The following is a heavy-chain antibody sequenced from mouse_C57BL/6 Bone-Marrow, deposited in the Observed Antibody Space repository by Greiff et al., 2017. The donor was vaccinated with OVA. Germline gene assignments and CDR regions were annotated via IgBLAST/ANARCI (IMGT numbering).Heavy chain of an antibody. J-gene: IGHJ4*01. CDR2: IRNKANGYTT. V-gene: IGHV7-3*01. Sequence: EVKLVESGGGLVQPGGSLSLSCAASGFTFTDYYMSWVRQPPGTALEWLGFIRNKANGYTTEYSASVKGRFTISRDNSQSILYLQMNALRAEDSATYDCARYTYGRSVYARDYWGQGTSVTVSS. CDR3: ARYTYGRSVYARDY. D-gene: IGHD1-1*01. CDR1: GFTFTDYY.